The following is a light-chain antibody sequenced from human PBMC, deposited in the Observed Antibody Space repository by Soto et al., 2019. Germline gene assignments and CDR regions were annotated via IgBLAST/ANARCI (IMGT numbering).Light chain of an antibody. Sequence: DIQMTQSPSSVSASVGDRVTITCRASQGITSWLAWYQQKPGKAPKLLLYRASNLQSGVPSRFSGGGSGTDFALTVSGLQHADFATYYCQQTTAFALTFGGGTKVEFK. CDR1: QGITSW. V-gene: IGKV1-12*01. J-gene: IGKJ4*01. CDR3: QQTTAFALT. CDR2: RAS.